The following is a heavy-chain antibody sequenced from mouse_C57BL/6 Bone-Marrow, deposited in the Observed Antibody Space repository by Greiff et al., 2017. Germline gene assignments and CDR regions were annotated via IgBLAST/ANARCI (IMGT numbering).Heavy chain of an antibody. CDR3: ARRGGSGDDY. Sequence: QVQLQQPGPDLVKPGASVKLSCKASGYTFTSYWLHWVQQRPGKGLEWIGNINSSNGGTNYNEQLKSKATLTVDKSASTADMQLSSLTSEDSAVYYCARRGGSGDDYGGQGTTLTVSS. CDR2: INSSNGGT. D-gene: IGHD3-2*02. V-gene: IGHV1-53*01. CDR1: GYTFTSYW. J-gene: IGHJ2*01.